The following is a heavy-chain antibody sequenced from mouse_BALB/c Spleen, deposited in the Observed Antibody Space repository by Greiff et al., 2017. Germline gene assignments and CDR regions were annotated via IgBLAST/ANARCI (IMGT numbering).Heavy chain of an antibody. CDR1: GYSITSGYY. CDR3: ARRDYYYGSMDY. CDR2: ISYDGSN. Sequence: EVQLQQSGPGLVKPSQSLSLTCSVTGYSITSGYYWNWIRQFPGNKLEWMGYISYDGSNNYNPSLKNRISITRDTSKNQFFLKLNSVTTEDTATYYCARRDYYYGSMDYWGPGTSVTVSS. D-gene: IGHD1-1*01. V-gene: IGHV3-6*02. J-gene: IGHJ4*01.